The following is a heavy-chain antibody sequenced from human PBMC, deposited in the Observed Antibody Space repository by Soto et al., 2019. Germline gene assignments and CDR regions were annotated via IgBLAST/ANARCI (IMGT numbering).Heavy chain of an antibody. Sequence: EVQLVESGGGLEQPGGSLRLSCAASGFTFSSYEMIWVRQAPGKGLEWISYISTSGTTIYYADSVRGRFTISRDNAKNSLYLQLNSLRAEDTAVYYCAREGRYYFDYWGQGPLVTVSS. J-gene: IGHJ4*02. CDR2: ISTSGTTI. V-gene: IGHV3-48*03. CDR1: GFTFSSYE. D-gene: IGHD1-26*01. CDR3: AREGRYYFDY.